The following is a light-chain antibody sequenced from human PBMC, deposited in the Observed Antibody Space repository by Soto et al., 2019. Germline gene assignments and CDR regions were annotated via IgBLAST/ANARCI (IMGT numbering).Light chain of an antibody. J-gene: IGKJ1*01. CDR1: QNIRSY. V-gene: IGKV1-39*01. Sequence: DIHRTQSPSSLSASVGDRVTITCRASQNIRSYVNWYQQKAGKAPNLLIYAAASLQSGVPSRFRGFGAGTDFTLTITSLQAEDFATYYCQQTYSPPWTFGQGTKVDIK. CDR2: AAA. CDR3: QQTYSPPWT.